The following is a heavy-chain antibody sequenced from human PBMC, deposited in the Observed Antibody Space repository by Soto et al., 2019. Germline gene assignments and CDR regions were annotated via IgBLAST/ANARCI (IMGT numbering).Heavy chain of an antibody. CDR3: ARRGFYYDSSGYYYAFDI. V-gene: IGHV1-8*01. CDR1: GDTFTCYD. Sequence: GASVKVSCKACGDTFTCYDINWVRQATGQGLEWMGWMNPNSGNTGYAQKFQGRVTMTRNTSMSTAYMELSSLRSEDTAVYYCARRGFYYDSSGYYYAFDIWGQGTMVTVSS. D-gene: IGHD3-22*01. J-gene: IGHJ3*02. CDR2: MNPNSGNT.